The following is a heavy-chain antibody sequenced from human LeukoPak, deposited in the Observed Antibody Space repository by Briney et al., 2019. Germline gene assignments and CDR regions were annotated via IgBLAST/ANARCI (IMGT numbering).Heavy chain of an antibody. J-gene: IGHJ4*02. D-gene: IGHD6-13*01. CDR2: IYTSGST. CDR1: GYSISSGSYY. V-gene: IGHV4-61*02. Sequence: PSETLSLTCAVSGYSISSGSYYWSWIRQPAGKGVGWIGRIYTSGSTNYNPSLKSRVTISVDTSKNQFSLKLSSVTAADTTVYYCASVNGQQLFDYWGQGTLVTVSS. CDR3: ASVNGQQLFDY.